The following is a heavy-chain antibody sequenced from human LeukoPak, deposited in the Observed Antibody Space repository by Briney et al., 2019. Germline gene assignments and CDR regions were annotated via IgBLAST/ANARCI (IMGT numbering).Heavy chain of an antibody. V-gene: IGHV3-23*01. J-gene: IGHJ6*03. CDR2: IGGRGGST. Sequence: PGGSLRLSCAASGFIFSDYGMSWVRQAPGKGLEWVSTIGGRGGSTYYADSVKGRFTISRGNSKNTLYLQMNSLRAEDTAVYYCAKQGRDWLRDYYYYMDVWGKGTTVTISS. CDR1: GFIFSDYG. D-gene: IGHD3-9*01. CDR3: AKQGRDWLRDYYYYMDV.